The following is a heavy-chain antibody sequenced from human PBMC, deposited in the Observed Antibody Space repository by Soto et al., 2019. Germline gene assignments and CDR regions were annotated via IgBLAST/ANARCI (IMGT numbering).Heavy chain of an antibody. Sequence: ASETLSLTCTVSGGSISSNFYYWGWIRQPPGKGLQWIGNIYYRGSTNYNPSLKSPVTISVDTSKNQFSLKLSSVTAADTAVYYCARRYGGNFDYWGQGTLVTVSS. CDR2: IYYRGST. J-gene: IGHJ4*02. CDR1: GGSISSNFYY. D-gene: IGHD3-16*01. V-gene: IGHV4-39*07. CDR3: ARRYGGNFDY.